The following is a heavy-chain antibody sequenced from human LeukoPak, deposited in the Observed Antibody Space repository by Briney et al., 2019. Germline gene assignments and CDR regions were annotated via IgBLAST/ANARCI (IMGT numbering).Heavy chain of an antibody. V-gene: IGHV3-23*01. CDR1: GFTFSSYA. D-gene: IGHD2-15*01. CDR2: ISGSGGST. CDR3: ARGADGVSSNSRGWFDP. J-gene: IGHJ5*02. Sequence: GGSLRLSCAASGFTFSSYAMSWVRQAPGKGLEWVSAISGSGGSTYYADSVRGRFTISRDNAKNSLYLQMNSLRAEDTAVYSCARGADGVSSNSRGWFDPWGQGTLVTVSS.